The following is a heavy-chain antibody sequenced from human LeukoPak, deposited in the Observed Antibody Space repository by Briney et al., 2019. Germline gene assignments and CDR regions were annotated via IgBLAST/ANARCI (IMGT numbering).Heavy chain of an antibody. J-gene: IGHJ4*02. CDR2: ISWNSGSI. V-gene: IGHV3-9*01. CDR1: GFTFDDYA. Sequence: GGSLRLSCAASGFTFDDYAMHWVRQAPGKGLEWVSGISWNSGSIGYADSVKGRFTISRDNAKNSLYLQMNSLRAEDTALYYCAKRGDYGDYSYFDYWGQGTLVTVSS. D-gene: IGHD4-17*01. CDR3: AKRGDYGDYSYFDY.